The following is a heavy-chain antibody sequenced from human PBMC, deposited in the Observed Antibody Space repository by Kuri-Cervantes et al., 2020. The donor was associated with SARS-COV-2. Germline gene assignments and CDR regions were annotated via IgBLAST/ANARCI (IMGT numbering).Heavy chain of an antibody. J-gene: IGHJ6*02. CDR1: GFTFSSYG. V-gene: IGHV3-33*01. Sequence: GGSLRLSCAASGFTFSSYGMHWVRQAPGKGLEWVAVIWYDGSNKYYADSVKGRFTISRDNSKNSLYLQMNSLRDEDTAVYYCARENQGNYYDSSGYYHYYYYGMDVWGQGTTVTVSS. D-gene: IGHD3-22*01. CDR3: ARENQGNYYDSSGYYHYYYYGMDV. CDR2: IWYDGSNK.